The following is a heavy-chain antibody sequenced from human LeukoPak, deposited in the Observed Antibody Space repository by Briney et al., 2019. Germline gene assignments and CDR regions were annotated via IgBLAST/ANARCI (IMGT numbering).Heavy chain of an antibody. Sequence: GGSLRLSCAASGFTFSGYWMTWVRQAPGKGLEWVANIKQDGSEEYYVDSVKGRFTISRDNAKNSLYLQMNSLRADDTAVYYCATARGGSGCVFDYWGQGTLVTVSS. J-gene: IGHJ4*02. V-gene: IGHV3-7*01. CDR2: IKQDGSEE. D-gene: IGHD6-19*01. CDR3: ATARGGSGCVFDY. CDR1: GFTFSGYW.